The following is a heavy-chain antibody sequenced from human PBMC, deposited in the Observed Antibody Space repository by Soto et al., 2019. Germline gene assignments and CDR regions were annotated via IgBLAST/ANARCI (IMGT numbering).Heavy chain of an antibody. J-gene: IGHJ6*02. CDR1: GYSFTSYW. CDR2: IYPGDSDT. CDR3: ARTIDYYYYGMDV. V-gene: IGHV5-51*01. Sequence: PGESLKISCKGSGYSFTSYWIGWVRQMPGKGLEWMGIIYPGDSDTRYSPSFQGQVTISVEKSISTAYLQWSSLKASDTAMYYCARTIDYYYYGMDVWGQGTTVTVSS.